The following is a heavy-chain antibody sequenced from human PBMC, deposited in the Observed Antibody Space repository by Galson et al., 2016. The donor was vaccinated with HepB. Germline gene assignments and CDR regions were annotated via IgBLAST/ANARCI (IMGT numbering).Heavy chain of an antibody. Sequence: SLRLSCAASGFTFSSYAMSWVRQAPGKGLEWVSAISGRGGRTYYADSVKGRFTISRDNSKNTLYLQMNSLRAEDTAVYYCAKDSLFPMYYFDYWGQGTLVTVSS. CDR3: AKDSLFPMYYFDY. CDR1: GFTFSSYA. J-gene: IGHJ4*02. V-gene: IGHV3-23*01. CDR2: ISGRGGRT.